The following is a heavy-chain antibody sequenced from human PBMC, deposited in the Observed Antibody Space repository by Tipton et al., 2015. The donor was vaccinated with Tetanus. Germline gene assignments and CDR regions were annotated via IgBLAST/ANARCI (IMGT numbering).Heavy chain of an antibody. V-gene: IGHV4-31*03. CDR3: ARDRARGARGWNYFDY. Sequence: TLSLTCTVSGVSISGGRYYWSWIRQRPGKGLEWIGDIYSSGSTYSDPSFKGRVTISVDTSKNQFSLRLNSVTAADTAVYFCARDRARGARGWNYFDYWGLGTLVTVSS. CDR2: IYSSGST. J-gene: IGHJ4*02. D-gene: IGHD1-26*01. CDR1: GVSISGGRYY.